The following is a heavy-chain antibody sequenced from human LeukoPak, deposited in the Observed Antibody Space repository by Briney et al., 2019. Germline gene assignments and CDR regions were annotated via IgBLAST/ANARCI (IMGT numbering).Heavy chain of an antibody. D-gene: IGHD5-18*01. Sequence: PSETLSLTCTVSGGSISSYYWSWIRQPPGKGLEWIGYIYYSGSTNYNPSLKSRVTISVDTSKNQFSLKLSPVTAADTAVYYCARETRNQLWLHYYYYMDVWGKGTTVTVSS. J-gene: IGHJ6*03. CDR3: ARETRNQLWLHYYYYMDV. CDR2: IYYSGST. CDR1: GGSISSYY. V-gene: IGHV4-59*01.